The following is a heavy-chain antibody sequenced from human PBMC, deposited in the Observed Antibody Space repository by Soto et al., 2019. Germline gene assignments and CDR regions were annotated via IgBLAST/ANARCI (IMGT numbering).Heavy chain of an antibody. CDR2: KSDDGRNK. Sequence: QVQLVESGGGVVQPGRSLRLSCGVSGLTFSDYGMHWVRQAPGKGLEWVAIKSDDGRNKFYGDSVKGRFTVSRDNSKNTLYLQMNSLRPVDTAVYYCAKDRHYWNRIGYFDYWGQGMLVTISS. CDR1: GLTFSDYG. CDR3: AKDRHYWNRIGYFDY. V-gene: IGHV3-30*18. D-gene: IGHD1-1*01. J-gene: IGHJ4*02.